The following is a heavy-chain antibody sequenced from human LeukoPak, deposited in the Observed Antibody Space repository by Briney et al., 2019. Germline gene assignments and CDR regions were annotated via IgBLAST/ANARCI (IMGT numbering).Heavy chain of an antibody. CDR2: ITAGGGNT. CDR1: GFTFSSYA. D-gene: IGHD5-18*01. Sequence: PGGSLRLSCAASGFTFSSYAMGWVRQAPGRGLEWVSAITAGGGNTYYADSVKGRFTISRDNSKNTLYLQVNSLRAEDTAVYYCAKGNGYSYGRYYFDHWGQGTLVTVSS. CDR3: AKGNGYSYGRYYFDH. J-gene: IGHJ4*02. V-gene: IGHV3-23*01.